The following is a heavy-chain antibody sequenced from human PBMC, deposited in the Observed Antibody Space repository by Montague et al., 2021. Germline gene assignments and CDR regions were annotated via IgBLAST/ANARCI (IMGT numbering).Heavy chain of an antibody. CDR2: LTSNGAYT. J-gene: IGHJ1*01. D-gene: IGHD1-1*01. V-gene: IGHV3-23*01. CDR3: ANEGTTSPGYLQY. CDR1: GFPFSSYA. Sequence: SLRLSCAASGFPFSSYAMSWVRQAPGKGLEWVSTLTSNGAYTYHADAVEGRFTISRDNSKNTLYLQMNSLRVEDTAVYFCANEGTTSPGYLQYWGQGTLVTVFS.